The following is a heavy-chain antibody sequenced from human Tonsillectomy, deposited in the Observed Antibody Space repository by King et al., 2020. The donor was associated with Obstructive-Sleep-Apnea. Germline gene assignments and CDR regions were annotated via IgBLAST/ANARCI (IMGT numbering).Heavy chain of an antibody. Sequence: VQLQQWGAGLLKPSETLSLTCAVYGGSFGGSYWGWIRHPPGEGLEWIGEINHSVSTNYNPSLKRPVTISVYTSKNQFSLRLSSVTAADTAVYYCAGVEGGTHYDGSGYSFFDYWGQGTLVTVSS. CDR1: GGSFGGSY. D-gene: IGHD3-22*01. J-gene: IGHJ4*02. V-gene: IGHV4-34*01. CDR3: AGVEGGTHYDGSGYSFFDY. CDR2: INHSVST.